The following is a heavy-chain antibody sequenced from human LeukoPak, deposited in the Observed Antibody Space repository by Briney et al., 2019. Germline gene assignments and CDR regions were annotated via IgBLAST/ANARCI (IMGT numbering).Heavy chain of an antibody. J-gene: IGHJ4*02. CDR2: ISSRRSYI. Sequence: GGSLRLSCAASGYTFSSYGMNWVRHAPGKGREWVSSISSRRSYIYYTDAVQGRFTIHRANPKRSLSLQMNTLRAEDTAVYYCARGSAARNADFWGQGTLVTVSS. CDR3: ARGSAARNADF. V-gene: IGHV3-21*01. CDR1: GYTFSSYG. D-gene: IGHD6-6*01.